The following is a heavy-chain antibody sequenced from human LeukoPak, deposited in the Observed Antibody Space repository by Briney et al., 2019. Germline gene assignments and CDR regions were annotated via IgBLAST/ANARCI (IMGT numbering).Heavy chain of an antibody. CDR1: GGSISSYY. J-gene: IGHJ3*02. CDR2: IYYSGST. D-gene: IGHD3-3*01. V-gene: IGHV4-59*01. CDR3: ARGRFLDALDI. Sequence: SETLSLTCTVSGGSISSYYWSWIRQPPGKGLEWIGYIYYSGSTKYKPSLKSRVTISVDTSKNQFSLKLSSVTAADTAVYYCARGRFLDALDIWGQGTMVTVSS.